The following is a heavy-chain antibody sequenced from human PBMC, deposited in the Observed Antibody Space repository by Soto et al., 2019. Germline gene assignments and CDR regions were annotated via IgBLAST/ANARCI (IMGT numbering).Heavy chain of an antibody. J-gene: IGHJ4*02. Sequence: EVQLVESGGGLVQPGRSLRLSCAASGFTFDDYAMHWVRQAPGKGLEWVSGISWNSGSIGYADSVKGRFTISRDNAKNSLYLQMNSLRAEDTALYYCAKAIRGYCSGGSCYSGVYWCQGTLVTVSS. CDR3: AKAIRGYCSGGSCYSGVY. V-gene: IGHV3-9*01. D-gene: IGHD2-15*01. CDR2: ISWNSGSI. CDR1: GFTFDDYA.